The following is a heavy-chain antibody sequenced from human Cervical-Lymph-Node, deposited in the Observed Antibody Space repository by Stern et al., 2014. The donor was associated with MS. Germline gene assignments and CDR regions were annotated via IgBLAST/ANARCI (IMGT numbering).Heavy chain of an antibody. V-gene: IGHV1-46*01. CDR3: ARSRDSVGYYAYFDF. CDR2: INPSSGGS. Sequence: QMQLVQSGAEVKKPGASVKVSCKASGYTFTNYYMYWVRQAPGQGLELVGVINPSSGGSNNAQKFQGRVTMTRDTSTSTVYMELSSLRFEDTAVYYCARSRDSVGYYAYFDFWGQGTLVTVSS. J-gene: IGHJ4*02. CDR1: GYTFTNYY. D-gene: IGHD3-22*01.